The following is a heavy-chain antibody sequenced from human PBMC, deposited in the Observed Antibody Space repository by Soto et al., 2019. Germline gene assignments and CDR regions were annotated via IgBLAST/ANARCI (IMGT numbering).Heavy chain of an antibody. CDR3: ARVVLGYSSDGVGPFDY. J-gene: IGHJ4*02. CDR2: IKQDGSEK. CDR1: GFTFSSYW. V-gene: IGHV3-7*01. Sequence: GGSLRLSCAASGFTFSSYWMSWVRQAPGKGLEWVANIKQDGSEKYYVDSVKGRFTISRDNAKNSLYLQMNSLRAEDTAVYYCARVVLGYSSDGVGPFDYWGQGTLVTVSS. D-gene: IGHD6-25*01.